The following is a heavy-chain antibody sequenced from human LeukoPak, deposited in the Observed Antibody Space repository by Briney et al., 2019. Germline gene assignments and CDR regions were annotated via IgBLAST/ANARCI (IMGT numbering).Heavy chain of an antibody. J-gene: IGHJ4*02. V-gene: IGHV1-2*06. D-gene: IGHD6-19*01. CDR3: ARDWYSSGWYYFDY. CDR1: GYTFTGYY. CDR2: INTNSGGT. Sequence: GASVKVSCKASGYTFTGYYMHWVRQTPGQGLEWMGRINTNSGGTNYAQKFQGRVTMTRDTSISTAYMELSRLRSDDTAVYYCARDWYSSGWYYFDYWGQGTLVTVSS.